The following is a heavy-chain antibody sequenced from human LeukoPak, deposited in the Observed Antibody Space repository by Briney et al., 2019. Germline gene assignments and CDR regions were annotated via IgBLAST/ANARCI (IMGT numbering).Heavy chain of an antibody. CDR2: ISWNSGSI. CDR1: GFTFDDYA. Sequence: GGSLRLSCAASGFTFDDYAMHWVRQAPGKGLEWVSGISWNSGSIGYADSVKGRFTISRDNAKNSLYLQMNSLRAEDTALYYCAKAYGWSYAFDIWGQGIMVTVSS. V-gene: IGHV3-9*01. CDR3: AKAYGWSYAFDI. D-gene: IGHD4-17*01. J-gene: IGHJ3*02.